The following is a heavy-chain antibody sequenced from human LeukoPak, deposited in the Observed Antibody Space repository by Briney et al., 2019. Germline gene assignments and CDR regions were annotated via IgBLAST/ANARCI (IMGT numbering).Heavy chain of an antibody. CDR1: GGSFSGYY. CDR2: INHSGST. Sequence: SETLSLTCAVYGGSFSGYYWSWICQPPGKGLEWIGEINHSGSTNYNPSLKSRVTISVDTSKNQFSLKLSSVTAADTAVYYCAIGRRGCNGVWGQGTLVTVSS. J-gene: IGHJ4*02. V-gene: IGHV4-34*01. D-gene: IGHD2-8*01. CDR3: AIGRRGCNGV.